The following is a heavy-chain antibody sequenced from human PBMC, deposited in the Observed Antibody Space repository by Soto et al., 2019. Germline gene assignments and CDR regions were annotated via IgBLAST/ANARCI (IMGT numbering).Heavy chain of an antibody. V-gene: IGHV1-69*02. CDR3: AREEIQLRPLDY. J-gene: IGHJ4*02. D-gene: IGHD5-18*01. CDR2: IIPILGIA. Sequence: QVQLVQSGAEVKKPGSSVKVSCQASGGTFSSYTISWVRQSPGQGLEWMGRIIPILGIANYAQKFQGRVTITADKSTRTAYMELSSMRSEDTAVYYCAREEIQLRPLDYWGQGTLVTVSS. CDR1: GGTFSSYT.